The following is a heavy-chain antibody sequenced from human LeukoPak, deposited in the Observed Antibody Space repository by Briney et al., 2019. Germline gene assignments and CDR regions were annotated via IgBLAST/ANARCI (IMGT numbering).Heavy chain of an antibody. CDR2: IRYDGSNK. V-gene: IGHV3-30*02. J-gene: IGHJ4*02. D-gene: IGHD3-9*01. CDR3: AKEDSYYDILTGYYINTHFDY. CDR1: GFSFSSYG. Sequence: GGSLRLSCAASGFSFSSYGMHWVRQAPGKGLEWVAFIRYDGSNKYYADSVKGRFTISRDNSKNTLYLQMNSLRAEDTAVYYCAKEDSYYDILTGYYINTHFDYWGQGTLVTVSS.